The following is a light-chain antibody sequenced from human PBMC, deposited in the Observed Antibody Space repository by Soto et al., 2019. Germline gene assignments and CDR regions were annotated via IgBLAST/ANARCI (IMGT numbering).Light chain of an antibody. CDR3: QQYGSSAPIT. CDR1: RSLDSGQ. V-gene: IGKV3-20*01. CDR2: DAF. Sequence: EIVLTQSPGTLSLSPGESATLSCRASRSLDSGQLAWYQQKVGRAPRLLIHDAFMRATGIPDRFSGSGSETDFTLTISRLEPEDFALYYCQQYGSSAPITFGQGTRLEIK. J-gene: IGKJ5*01.